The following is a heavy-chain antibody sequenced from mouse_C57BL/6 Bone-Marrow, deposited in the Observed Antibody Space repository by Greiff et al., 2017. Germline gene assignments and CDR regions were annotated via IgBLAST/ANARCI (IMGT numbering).Heavy chain of an antibody. CDR2: IYPSDSET. V-gene: IGHV1-61*01. Sequence: QVQLQQPGAELVRPGSSVKLSCKASGYTFTSYWMDWVKQRPGQGLEWIGNIYPSDSETHYNQKFKDKATLTVDKSSSTAYMQLSSLTSEDSAVYYCARREIPITTVVANYFDYWGQGTTLTVSS. J-gene: IGHJ2*01. CDR1: GYTFTSYW. D-gene: IGHD1-1*01. CDR3: ARREIPITTVVANYFDY.